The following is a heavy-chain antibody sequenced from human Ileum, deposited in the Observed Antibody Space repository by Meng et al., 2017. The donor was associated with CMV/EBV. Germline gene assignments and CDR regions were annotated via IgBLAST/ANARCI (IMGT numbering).Heavy chain of an antibody. CDR3: ARPQCSSTACYRYYFAS. V-gene: IGHV1-69*02. J-gene: IGHJ4*02. CDR2: IIPIGGIT. Sequence: SVKVSCKASGGTFNRDTISWVRQVPGQGPEWMGRIIPIGGITNYAQNFQGRVTITADKSTSTAYMELSGLRYEDTAMYYCARPQCSSTACYRYYFASWGQATLVTVSS. D-gene: IGHD2-2*01. CDR1: GGTFNRDT.